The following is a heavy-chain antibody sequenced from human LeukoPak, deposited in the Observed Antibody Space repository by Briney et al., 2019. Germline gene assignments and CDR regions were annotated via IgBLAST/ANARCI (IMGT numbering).Heavy chain of an antibody. Sequence: ASVKVSCKASGYTFTSYYMHWVRQAPGQGLEWMGIINPSGGSTSYAQKFQGRVTITRNTSISTAYMELSSLRSEDTAVYYCARGRGAYYDSSPQGFDPWGQGTLVTVSS. V-gene: IGHV1-46*01. CDR2: INPSGGST. D-gene: IGHD3-22*01. J-gene: IGHJ5*02. CDR1: GYTFTSYY. CDR3: ARGRGAYYDSSPQGFDP.